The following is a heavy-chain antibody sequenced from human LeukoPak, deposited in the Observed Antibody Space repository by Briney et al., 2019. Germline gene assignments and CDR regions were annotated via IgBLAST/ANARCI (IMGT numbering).Heavy chain of an antibody. CDR2: IIPIFGTA. Sequence: GASVKVSCKASGGTFSSYAISWVRQAPGQGLEWMGGIIPIFGTANYAQKFQGRVTITADESTSTAYMELSSLRSEDTAVYYCARSRQGETYYYGSSGYYWDAFDIWGQGTMVTVSS. CDR3: ARSRQGETYYYGSSGYYWDAFDI. D-gene: IGHD3-22*01. CDR1: GGTFSSYA. J-gene: IGHJ3*02. V-gene: IGHV1-69*13.